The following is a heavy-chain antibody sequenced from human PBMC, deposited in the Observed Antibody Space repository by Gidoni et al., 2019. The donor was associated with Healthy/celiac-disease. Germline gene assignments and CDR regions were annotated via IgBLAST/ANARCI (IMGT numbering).Heavy chain of an antibody. V-gene: IGHV4-34*01. CDR2: INHSGST. Sequence: QVQLQQWGAGLLKPSETLSPTRAVHGGSFSGYSWRWIRQPPGKGLEWIGEINHSGSTNYNPSLKSRVTISVDTSKNQFSLKLSSVTAADTAVYYCARGQLVLRYFDWPKTRYFDLWGRGTLVTVSS. CDR1: GGSFSGYS. CDR3: ARGQLVLRYFDWPKTRYFDL. D-gene: IGHD3-9*01. J-gene: IGHJ2*01.